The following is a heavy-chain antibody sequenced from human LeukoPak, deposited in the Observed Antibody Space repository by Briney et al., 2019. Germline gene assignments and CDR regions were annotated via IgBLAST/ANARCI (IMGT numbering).Heavy chain of an antibody. V-gene: IGHV3-72*01. CDR1: GSTFSDHY. J-gene: IGHJ4*02. Sequence: GGSLRLSCAASGSTFSDHYMDWVRQAPGEGLEWVGRTRNKANSYTTEYAASVKGRSTISRDDSKKSLYLQMNSLKTEDTAIYHCTAAFYYSPTNYLDYWGQGTLVTVSS. CDR2: TRNKANSYTT. CDR3: TAAFYYSPTNYLDY. D-gene: IGHD2/OR15-2a*01.